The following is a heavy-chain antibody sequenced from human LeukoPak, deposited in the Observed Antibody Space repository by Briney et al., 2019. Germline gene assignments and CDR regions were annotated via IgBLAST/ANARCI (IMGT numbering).Heavy chain of an antibody. CDR2: IYYSGST. J-gene: IGHJ5*02. Sequence: TLSLTCTVSGGSISSGGYYWSWIRQQPGKGLEWIGYIYYSGSTYYNPSLKSRVTISVDTSKNQFSLKLSSVTAADTAVYYCAREEATDKYNWFDPWGQGTLVTVSS. D-gene: IGHD5-24*01. V-gene: IGHV4-31*03. CDR1: GGSISSGGYY. CDR3: AREEATDKYNWFDP.